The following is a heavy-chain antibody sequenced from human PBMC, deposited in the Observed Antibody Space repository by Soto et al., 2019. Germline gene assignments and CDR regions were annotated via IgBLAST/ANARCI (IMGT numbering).Heavy chain of an antibody. J-gene: IGHJ4*02. V-gene: IGHV4-61*01. Sequence: SETLSLTCTVSGGSVSSGSYYWSWIRQPPGKGLEWIGYIYYSGSTNYNPSLKSRVTISVDTSKNQFSLKLSSVTTADTAVYYCARDYYKYYDSSGYYRSPAYWGQGTLVTVSS. CDR2: IYYSGST. D-gene: IGHD3-22*01. CDR1: GGSVSSGSYY. CDR3: ARDYYKYYDSSGYYRSPAY.